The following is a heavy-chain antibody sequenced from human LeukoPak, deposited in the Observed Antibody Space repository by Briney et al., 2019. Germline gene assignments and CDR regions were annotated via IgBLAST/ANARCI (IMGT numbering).Heavy chain of an antibody. CDR2: IIPIFGTA. J-gene: IGHJ4*02. CDR3: ARDLGDTTIAH. Sequence: SVKVSCKASGYTFTGYYMHWVRQAPGQGLEWMGGIIPIFGTANYAQKFQGRVTITADESTSTAYMELSSLRSEDTAVYYCARDLGDTTIAHWGQGTLVTVSS. CDR1: GYTFTGYY. D-gene: IGHD5-18*01. V-gene: IGHV1-69*13.